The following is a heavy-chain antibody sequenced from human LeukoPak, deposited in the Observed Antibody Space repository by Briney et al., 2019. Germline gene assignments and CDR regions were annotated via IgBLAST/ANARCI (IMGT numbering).Heavy chain of an antibody. CDR3: AKGSKEVLFTRDHYMDV. V-gene: IGHV3-48*03. J-gene: IGHJ6*03. Sequence: GGSLRLSCAASGFTFSSYEMNWVRQAPGKGLEWVSYISSSGSTIYYADSVKGRFTISRDNAKNSLYLQMNSLRAEDTAVYYCAKGSKEVLFTRDHYMDVWGKGTTVTISS. CDR1: GFTFSSYE. D-gene: IGHD3-3*01. CDR2: ISSSGSTI.